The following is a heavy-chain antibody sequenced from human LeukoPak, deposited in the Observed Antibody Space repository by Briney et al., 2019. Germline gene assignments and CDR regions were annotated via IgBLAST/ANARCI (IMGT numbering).Heavy chain of an antibody. V-gene: IGHV3-7*01. CDR2: IKQDGSEK. CDR1: GFTFSSYW. Sequence: GGSLRLSCAASGFTFSSYWMSWVRQAPGKGLEWVANIKQDGSEKYYVDSVKGRFTISRDNAKNSLYLQMNGLRAEDTAVYYCAREIGFGEQQLVFDYWGQGTLVTVSS. D-gene: IGHD6-13*01. CDR3: AREIGFGEQQLVFDY. J-gene: IGHJ4*02.